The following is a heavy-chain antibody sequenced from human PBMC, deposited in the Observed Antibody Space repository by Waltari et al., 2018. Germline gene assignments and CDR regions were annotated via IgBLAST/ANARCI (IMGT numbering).Heavy chain of an antibody. CDR3: ARLIRYSYAM. D-gene: IGHD5-18*01. Sequence: QLQLQESGPGLVKPSETLSLTCTVSGGSISSSSYYWGWIRQPPGKGLEWIGSIYYSGGTYYNPSLKSRVTISVDTSKNQCSLKLSSVTAADTAVYYCARLIRYSYAMWGQGTLVTVSS. V-gene: IGHV4-39*01. CDR2: IYYSGGT. J-gene: IGHJ4*02. CDR1: GGSISSSSYY.